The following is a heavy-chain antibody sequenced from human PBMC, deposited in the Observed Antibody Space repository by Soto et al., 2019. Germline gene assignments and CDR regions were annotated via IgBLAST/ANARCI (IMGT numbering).Heavy chain of an antibody. CDR1: GYTFTSYA. J-gene: IGHJ4*02. Sequence: ASVKVSCKASGYTFTSYAMHWVRQAPGQRLEWMGWINAGNGNTKYSQKFQGRVTITRDTSASTAYMELSSLRSEDTAVYYCARAEPYLMAFDYWGQGTLVTVSS. CDR2: INAGNGNT. D-gene: IGHD2-2*01. V-gene: IGHV1-3*01. CDR3: ARAEPYLMAFDY.